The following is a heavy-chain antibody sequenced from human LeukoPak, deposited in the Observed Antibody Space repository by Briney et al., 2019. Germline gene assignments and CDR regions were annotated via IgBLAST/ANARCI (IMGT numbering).Heavy chain of an antibody. CDR1: GVSISSYY. Sequence: SETLSLTRTVSGVSISSYYWSWIRQPPGKGLEWIGYIYYSGSTNYNPSLKSRVTISVDTSKNQFSLKLSSVTAADTAVYYCARGALYYYYYMDVWAKGPRSPSP. J-gene: IGHJ6*03. V-gene: IGHV4-59*08. CDR2: IYYSGST. CDR3: ARGALYYYYYMDV.